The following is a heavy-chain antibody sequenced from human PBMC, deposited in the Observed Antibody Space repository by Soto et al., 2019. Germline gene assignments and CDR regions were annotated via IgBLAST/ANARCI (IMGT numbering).Heavy chain of an antibody. J-gene: IGHJ6*02. V-gene: IGHV3-13*01. Sequence: EVQLVESGGGLVQPGGSLRLSCAASGFTFSSYDMHWVRQATGKGLEWVSAIGTAGDTYYPGSVKGRFTISRENAKNSLYLQMNSLRAEDTAVYDCARAGIAVAGTSSGYYYYGMDVWGQGTTVTVSS. CDR2: IGTAGDT. CDR1: GFTFSSYD. D-gene: IGHD6-19*01. CDR3: ARAGIAVAGTSSGYYYYGMDV.